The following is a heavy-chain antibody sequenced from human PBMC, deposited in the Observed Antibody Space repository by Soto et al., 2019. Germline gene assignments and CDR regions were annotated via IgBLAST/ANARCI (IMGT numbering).Heavy chain of an antibody. D-gene: IGHD3-22*01. Sequence: QVQLVQSGAEAKRPGASVRISCKASGYTFTTYYIHWVRQAPGQGLEWMGIIDPSGGAPTYAQIFHGRLTVTRDTSANLFYLSLSRLRSDDTAVYYCAGVPYDTTAYYAFWGQGTLVTVYS. CDR2: IDPSGGAP. V-gene: IGHV1-46*01. CDR3: AGVPYDTTAYYAF. J-gene: IGHJ4*02. CDR1: GYTFTTYY.